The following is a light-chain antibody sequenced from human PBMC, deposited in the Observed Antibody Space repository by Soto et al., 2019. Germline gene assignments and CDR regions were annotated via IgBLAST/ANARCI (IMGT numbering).Light chain of an antibody. CDR3: QQYNSYYT. Sequence: DNEMTQSPSSLSASFGDRVTITCRTSQNIRSYLNWYQQRPGKAPKLLIYATSSLQSGVPSRFSGSGSGTDFALTISSLQPEDFATYYCQQYNSYYTFGQGTKVDIK. V-gene: IGKV1-39*01. CDR1: QNIRSY. CDR2: ATS. J-gene: IGKJ2*01.